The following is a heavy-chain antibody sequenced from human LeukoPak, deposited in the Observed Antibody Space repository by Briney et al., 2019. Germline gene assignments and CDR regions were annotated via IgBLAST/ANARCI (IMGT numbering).Heavy chain of an antibody. V-gene: IGHV3-7*03. CDR1: GFTFSRYW. CDR2: IKQDGSEK. D-gene: IGHD3-22*01. J-gene: IGHJ4*02. CDR3: ARGKGDYDTSGSLFVF. Sequence: GGSLRLSCAASGFTFSRYWMSWVRQAPRKGLEWVANIKQDGSEKYYVDSVKGRFTISRDNAKNSLYLQMNSLRAEDTAVYYCARGKGDYDTSGSLFVFGGQGTLVTVSS.